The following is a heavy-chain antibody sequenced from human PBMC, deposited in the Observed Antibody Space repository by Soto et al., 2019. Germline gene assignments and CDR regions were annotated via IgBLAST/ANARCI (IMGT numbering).Heavy chain of an antibody. V-gene: IGHV3-21*06. Sequence: GGSLRLSCAASGFTFRSYTMSWARQAPGKGLEWVAWISGPSTSTQYADSVRGRFKVFRDNGEDSVFLEMNSLRAEDTAVYYCTRGLIAARPMGAFWGQGALVTVSS. D-gene: IGHD6-6*01. CDR2: ISGPSTST. CDR3: TRGLIAARPMGAF. J-gene: IGHJ4*02. CDR1: GFTFRSYT.